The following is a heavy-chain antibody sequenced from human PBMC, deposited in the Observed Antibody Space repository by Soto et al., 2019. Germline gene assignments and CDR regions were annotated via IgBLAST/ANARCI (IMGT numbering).Heavy chain of an antibody. CDR2: INHSGST. D-gene: IGHD3-3*01. Sequence: PSETLSLTCAVCGGSFSGYYWSWIRQPPGKGLEWIGEINHSGSTNYNPSLKSRVTISVDASKNQFSLKLSSVTAADTAVYYCVRGDFWSDSSYYGMDTWGQGDAVTISS. CDR1: GGSFSGYY. CDR3: VRGDFWSDSSYYGMDT. J-gene: IGHJ6*02. V-gene: IGHV4-34*01.